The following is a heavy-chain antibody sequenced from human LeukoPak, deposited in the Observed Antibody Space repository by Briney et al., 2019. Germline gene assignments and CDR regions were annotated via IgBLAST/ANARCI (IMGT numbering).Heavy chain of an antibody. CDR1: GFSFSGHW. D-gene: IGHD6-13*01. CDR3: ARDRAAAANWFDP. J-gene: IGHJ5*02. CDR2: ISPTGSTT. V-gene: IGHV3-74*01. Sequence: GGSLRLSCIASGFSFSGHWMHWARQLPGKGLVWVSRISPTGSTTSYADSVKGRFSISRDNSKNTLYLQMNSLRAEDTAVYYCARDRAAAANWFDPWGQGTLVTVSS.